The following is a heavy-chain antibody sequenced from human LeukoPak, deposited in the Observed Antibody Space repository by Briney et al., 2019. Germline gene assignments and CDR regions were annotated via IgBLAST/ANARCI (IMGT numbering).Heavy chain of an antibody. Sequence: GGSLRLSCAASGFTFDDYAMHWVRQAPGQGLEWVSGINWNRVSVSYADSVKGRFTISRDNGKSSLYLQMNSLRAEDTALYYCAKAQYGDYGSYGMDVWGQGTTVTVSS. CDR1: GFTFDDYA. D-gene: IGHD4-17*01. V-gene: IGHV3-9*01. CDR2: INWNRVSV. J-gene: IGHJ6*02. CDR3: AKAQYGDYGSYGMDV.